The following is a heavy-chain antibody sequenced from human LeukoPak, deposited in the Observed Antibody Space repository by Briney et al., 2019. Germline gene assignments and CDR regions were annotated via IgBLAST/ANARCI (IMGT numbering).Heavy chain of an antibody. J-gene: IGHJ5*02. V-gene: IGHV3-30*18. D-gene: IGHD6-13*01. CDR2: ISYDGSNK. CDR1: GFTFSSYG. CDR3: AKSSSSWHTPWFDP. Sequence: PGRSLRPSCAASGFTFSSYGMHWVRQAPGKGLEWVAVISYDGSNKYYADSVKGRFTISRDNSKNTLYLQMNSLRAEDTAVYYCAKSSSSWHTPWFDPWGQGTLVTVSS.